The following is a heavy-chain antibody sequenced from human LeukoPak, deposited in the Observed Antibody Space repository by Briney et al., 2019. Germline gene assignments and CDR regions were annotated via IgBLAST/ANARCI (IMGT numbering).Heavy chain of an antibody. CDR1: GYTFTSYG. V-gene: IGHV1-18*01. CDR2: ISAYNGNT. J-gene: IGHJ4*02. Sequence: ASVKVSCKASGYTFTSYGISWVRQAPGQGLEWMGWISAYNGNTNYAQKLQGRVTMTTDTSTSTAYMELRSLRSDDTAVYYCTTDLWAPPLIPTNSSQASPDSTSWHEVDWGQGTPVTVSS. CDR3: TTDLWAPPLIPTNSSQASPDSTSWHEVD. D-gene: IGHD6-13*01.